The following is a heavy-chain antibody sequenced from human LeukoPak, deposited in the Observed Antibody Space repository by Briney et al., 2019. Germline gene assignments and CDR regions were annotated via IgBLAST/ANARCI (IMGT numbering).Heavy chain of an antibody. D-gene: IGHD6-13*01. CDR1: GFTFSSYS. V-gene: IGHV3-48*02. J-gene: IGHJ1*01. Sequence: GGSLRLSCAASGFTFSSYSMNWVRQAPGEGLEWVSYISSNKNTIYYADSVKGRFTISRDYAKNSLFLQMDSLRDEDTAVYYCARPSRPYRSSEYFQHWGQGTLVIVSS. CDR3: ARPSRPYRSSEYFQH. CDR2: ISSNKNTI.